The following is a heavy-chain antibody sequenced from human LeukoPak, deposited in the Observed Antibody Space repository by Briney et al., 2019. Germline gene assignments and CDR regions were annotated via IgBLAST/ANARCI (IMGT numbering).Heavy chain of an antibody. CDR1: GGSISSGSYY. V-gene: IGHV4-61*02. Sequence: PSETLSLTCTVSGGSISSGSYYWSWIRQPAGKGLEWIGRIYTSGSTNYNPSLKSRVTISVDTFKNQFSLKLSSVTAADTAVYYCARDQERAAAGTWSWFDPWGQGTLVTVSS. CDR3: ARDQERAAAGTWSWFDP. CDR2: IYTSGST. D-gene: IGHD6-13*01. J-gene: IGHJ5*02.